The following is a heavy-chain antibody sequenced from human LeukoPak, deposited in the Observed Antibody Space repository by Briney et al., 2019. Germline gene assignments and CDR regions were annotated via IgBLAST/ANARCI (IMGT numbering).Heavy chain of an antibody. D-gene: IGHD2-15*01. Sequence: PGRSLRLSCAASGFTFDDYAMHWVRHAPGKGLEWVSGISWNSGSIGYADSVKGRFTISRDNAKNSLYLQMNSLRAEDTALYYCAKDMTAATTHNFDYWGQGTLVTVSS. CDR1: GFTFDDYA. V-gene: IGHV3-9*01. CDR2: ISWNSGSI. CDR3: AKDMTAATTHNFDY. J-gene: IGHJ4*02.